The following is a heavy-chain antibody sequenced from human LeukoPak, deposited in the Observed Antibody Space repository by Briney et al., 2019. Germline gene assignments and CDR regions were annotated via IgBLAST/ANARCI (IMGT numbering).Heavy chain of an antibody. D-gene: IGHD2-2*01. V-gene: IGHV3-30*01. CDR3: ARDPSTVLEPAAFRFGAFDI. CDR1: GFTLSSYA. Sequence: PGGSLRLSCAASGFTLSSYAMYWVRQAPGKGLEWVAVISYDGSNKYYADSVKGLFTISRDNSKNTLYLQMNSLRAEDTAVYYCARDPSTVLEPAAFRFGAFDIWGQGTMATVSS. CDR2: ISYDGSNK. J-gene: IGHJ3*02.